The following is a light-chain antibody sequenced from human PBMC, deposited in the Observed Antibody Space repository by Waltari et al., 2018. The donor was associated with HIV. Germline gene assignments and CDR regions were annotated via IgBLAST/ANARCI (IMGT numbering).Light chain of an antibody. CDR2: YDD. CDR3: SSWDVVLNGPV. J-gene: IGLJ3*02. Sequence: QSVLTQPPSVSGAPGQRVTISCSGTYSNIERYAVNWYQQLPGKAPKLLIYYDDLVASGVSDRFSGSKSGTSASLAISGLQSEDEADYYCSSWDVVLNGPVFGGGTKLTVL. CDR1: YSNIERYA. V-gene: IGLV1-36*01.